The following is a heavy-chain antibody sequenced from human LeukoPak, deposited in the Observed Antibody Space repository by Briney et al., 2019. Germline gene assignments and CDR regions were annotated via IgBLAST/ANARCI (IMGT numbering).Heavy chain of an antibody. V-gene: IGHV1-18*01. CDR1: GYTFTSYG. J-gene: IGHJ4*02. CDR3: ASTRGGSGSYPLWY. D-gene: IGHD1-26*01. Sequence: GASVKVSCKASGYTFTSYGISWVRQAPGQGLEWMGWISAYNGNTNYAQKLQGRVTMTTDTSTSTAYMELRSLRSDDTAVYYCASTRGGSGSYPLWYWGQGTLVTVSS. CDR2: ISAYNGNT.